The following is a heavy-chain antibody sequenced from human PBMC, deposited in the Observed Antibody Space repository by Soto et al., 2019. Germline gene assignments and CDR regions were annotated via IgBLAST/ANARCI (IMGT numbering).Heavy chain of an antibody. J-gene: IGHJ6*02. D-gene: IGHD6-13*01. CDR3: AKDGAAAGTRYYYYYDMDV. Sequence: GGSLRLSCAASGFTFDDYAMHWVRQAPGKGLEWVSGISWNSGSIGYADSVKGRFTISRDNAKNSLYLQMNSLRAEDTALYYCAKDGAAAGTRYYYYYDMDVWGQGTTVTVSS. CDR1: GFTFDDYA. V-gene: IGHV3-9*01. CDR2: ISWNSGSI.